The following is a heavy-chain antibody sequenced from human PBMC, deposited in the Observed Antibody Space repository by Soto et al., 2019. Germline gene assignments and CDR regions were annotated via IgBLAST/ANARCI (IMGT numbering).Heavy chain of an antibody. CDR3: TTIWFYDSSGYPNFDY. Sequence: EVQLVESGGGLVKPGGSLRLSCAASGFTFSNGWMNWVRQAPGKGMEWVGRIKSKTHGGTTDYAAPVKGRFTISRDDSKNTLYLQMNSLKTEDTAVYYCTTIWFYDSSGYPNFDYWGQGTLVTVSS. D-gene: IGHD3-22*01. CDR2: IKSKTHGGTT. CDR1: GFTFSNGW. V-gene: IGHV3-15*07. J-gene: IGHJ4*02.